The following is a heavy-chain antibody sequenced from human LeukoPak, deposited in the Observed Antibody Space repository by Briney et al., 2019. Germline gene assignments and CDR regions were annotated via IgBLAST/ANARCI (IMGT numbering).Heavy chain of an antibody. Sequence: GASVKVSCKASGYTFTSYGISWVRQAPGQGLEWMGGIIPIFGTANYAQKFQGRVTITADESTSTAYMELSSLRSEDTAVYYCASLYYYGSGSYFDYWGQGTLVTVSS. CDR1: GYTFTSYG. V-gene: IGHV1-69*13. D-gene: IGHD3-10*01. CDR2: IIPIFGTA. CDR3: ASLYYYGSGSYFDY. J-gene: IGHJ4*02.